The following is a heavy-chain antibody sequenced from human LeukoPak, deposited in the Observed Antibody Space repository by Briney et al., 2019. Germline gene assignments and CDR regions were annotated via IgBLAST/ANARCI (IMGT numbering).Heavy chain of an antibody. CDR3: AKPNYYDSSGYYYSLDY. Sequence: GGSLRLSCAASGFTFSSYGMHWVRQAPGKGLEGVAVIWYDGSNKYYADSVKGRFTISRDNSKNTLYLQMNSLRAEDTAVYYCAKPNYYDSSGYYYSLDYWGQGTLVTVSS. J-gene: IGHJ4*02. D-gene: IGHD3-22*01. CDR2: IWYDGSNK. CDR1: GFTFSSYG. V-gene: IGHV3-33*06.